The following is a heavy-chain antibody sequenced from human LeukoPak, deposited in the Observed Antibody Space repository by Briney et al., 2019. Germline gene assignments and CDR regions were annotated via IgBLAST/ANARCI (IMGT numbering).Heavy chain of an antibody. J-gene: IGHJ4*02. CDR3: ARKMSGSYILDY. Sequence: GGSLRHSCAASGFTFSSYTMNWVRQAPGKGLEWVSYISSTSSIIYYADSVKGRFTISRDNAKNSLYLQMNSLRDEDTAVYYCARKMSGSYILDYWGQGTLVTVSS. D-gene: IGHD1-26*01. CDR2: ISSTSSII. CDR1: GFTFSSYT. V-gene: IGHV3-48*02.